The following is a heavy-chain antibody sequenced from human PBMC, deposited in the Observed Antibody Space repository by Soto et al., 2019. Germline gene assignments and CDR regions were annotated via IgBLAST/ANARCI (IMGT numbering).Heavy chain of an antibody. CDR2: IKSKTDGGTT. CDR1: GFTFSNAW. J-gene: IGHJ4*02. D-gene: IGHD3-3*01. V-gene: IGHV3-15*07. CDR3: TTDGITYYDFWSGLNQLDY. Sequence: PGGSLRLSCAASGFTFSNAWMNWVRQAPGKGLEWVGRIKSKTDGGTTDYAAPVKGRFSISRDDSKNTLYLQMNSLKTEDTAVYYCTTDGITYYDFWSGLNQLDYWGQGTLVTVSS.